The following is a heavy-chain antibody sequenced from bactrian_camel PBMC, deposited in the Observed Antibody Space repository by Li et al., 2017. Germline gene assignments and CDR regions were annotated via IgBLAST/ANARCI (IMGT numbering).Heavy chain of an antibody. CDR3: AEYPYGVAAGWEGYQHNY. CDR1: KIFQNGC. J-gene: IGHJ4*01. Sequence: QLVESGGGSVKSGGSLRLTCQASGKIFQNGCMGWFRQSPGKEREKVARYYSSSGNFIYEPRFEGRFTLSRGVAENTLYLQMNDLKPEDSAMYFCAEYPYGVAAGWEGYQHNYWGQGTQVTVS. CDR2: YYSSSGNF. V-gene: IGHV3S68*01. D-gene: IGHD5*01.